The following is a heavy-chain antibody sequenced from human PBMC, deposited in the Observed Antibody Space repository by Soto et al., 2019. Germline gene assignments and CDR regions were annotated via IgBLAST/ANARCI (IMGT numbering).Heavy chain of an antibody. CDR2: INPNSGGT. J-gene: IGHJ3*02. Sequence: QVQLVQSGAEVKKPGASVKVSCKASGYTFTGYYMHWVQQAPGQGLEWMGWINPNSGGTNCAQKFQGGVTMTRDTSISTAYMELSRLRSDDTAVYYCARVSTTGIDAFDIWGQGTMVTVSS. V-gene: IGHV1-2*02. D-gene: IGHD1-1*01. CDR3: ARVSTTGIDAFDI. CDR1: GYTFTGYY.